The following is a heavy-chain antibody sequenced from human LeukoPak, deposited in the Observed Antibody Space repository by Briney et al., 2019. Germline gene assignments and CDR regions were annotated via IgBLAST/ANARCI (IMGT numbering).Heavy chain of an antibody. V-gene: IGHV3-23*01. CDR1: GFTFSTYA. CDR2: LSNIDGAT. J-gene: IGHJ4*02. CDR3: RDPFDY. Sequence: GGSLRLSCAASGFTFSTYAMSWVRQAPGKGLEWVSSLSNIDGATYYADSVKGRFTISRDNSKNTLYLQMNSLRAEDTAVYYCRDPFDYWGQGTLVTVSS.